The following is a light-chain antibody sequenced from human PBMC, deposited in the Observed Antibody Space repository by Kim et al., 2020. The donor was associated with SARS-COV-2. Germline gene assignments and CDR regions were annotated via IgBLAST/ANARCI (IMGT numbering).Light chain of an antibody. CDR1: QSVSSN. V-gene: IGKV3-15*01. J-gene: IGKJ1*01. CDR2: RAS. CDR3: QQYNNWPRT. Sequence: IVMTQSPATLSVSPGERATLSCRASQSVSSNLAWYQQKPGQAPRLLIYRASTRATGIPARFSGSGSGTEFTLTISSLQSEDFAIYYCQQYNNWPRTFGQGTKVDIK.